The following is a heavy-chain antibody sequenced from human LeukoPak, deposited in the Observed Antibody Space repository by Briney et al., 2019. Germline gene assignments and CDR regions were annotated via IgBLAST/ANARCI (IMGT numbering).Heavy chain of an antibody. V-gene: IGHV3-11*01. CDR3: ARDGYYDSSGLFDY. Sequence: GGSLRLSCAASGYTFSDYYMSWIRQGPGKGLEWVSYISSSGSTIYYTDSVKGRFTISRDNAKNSLYLQMNSLRAEDTAVYYCARDGYYDSSGLFDYWGQGTLVTVSS. D-gene: IGHD3-22*01. CDR2: ISSSGSTI. J-gene: IGHJ4*02. CDR1: GYTFSDYY.